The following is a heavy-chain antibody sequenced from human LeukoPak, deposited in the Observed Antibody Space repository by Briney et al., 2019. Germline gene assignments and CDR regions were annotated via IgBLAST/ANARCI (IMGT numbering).Heavy chain of an antibody. CDR3: ASGVWFGELLRGDYYYYGMDV. V-gene: IGHV3-11*01. CDR2: ISSSGSTI. D-gene: IGHD3-10*01. CDR1: GGSISSYY. J-gene: IGHJ6*02. Sequence: LSLTCTVSGGSISSYYWSWIRQAPGKGLEWVSYISSSGSTIYYADSVKGRFTISRDNAKNSLYLQMNSLRAEDTAVYYCASGVWFGELLRGDYYYYGMDVWGRGTTVTVSS.